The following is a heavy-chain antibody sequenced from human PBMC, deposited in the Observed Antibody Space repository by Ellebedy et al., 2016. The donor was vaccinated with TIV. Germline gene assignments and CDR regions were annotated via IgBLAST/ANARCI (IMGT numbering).Heavy chain of an antibody. J-gene: IGHJ1*01. V-gene: IGHV4-34*01. CDR2: INHSGST. Sequence: SETLSLTXAVYGGSFSGYYWSWIRQPPGKGLEWIGEINHSGSTNYNPSLKSRVTISVDTSKNQFSLKLSSVTAADTAVYYCARRLSELGSSEYFQHWGQGTLVTVSS. CDR3: ARRLSELGSSEYFQH. D-gene: IGHD6-13*01. CDR1: GGSFSGYY.